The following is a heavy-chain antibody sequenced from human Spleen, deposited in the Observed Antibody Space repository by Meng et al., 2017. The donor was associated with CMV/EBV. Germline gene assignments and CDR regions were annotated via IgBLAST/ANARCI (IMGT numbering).Heavy chain of an antibody. D-gene: IGHD3-16*01. Sequence: QVRLVQVGPEVKKPGASVKVSCKASGYTFTTYGIGWVRQAPGQGLEWMGWISGYNGKTDYAQKFQGRVTLTTDTSTDTAYMDLRSLRSDDTAVYYCARDLESTGEHPSFDYWGQGTLVTVSS. J-gene: IGHJ4*02. CDR2: ISGYNGKT. CDR3: ARDLESTGEHPSFDY. V-gene: IGHV1-18*01. CDR1: GYTFTTYG.